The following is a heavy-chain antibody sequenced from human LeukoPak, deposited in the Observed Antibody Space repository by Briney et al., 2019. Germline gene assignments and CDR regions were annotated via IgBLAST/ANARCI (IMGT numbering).Heavy chain of an antibody. CDR2: IYTSGST. J-gene: IGHJ6*03. Sequence: SETPSLTCTVSGGSISSSSYYWSWIRQPAGKGLEWIGRIYTSGSTNYNPSLKSRVTMLVDTSKNQFSLKLSSVTAADTAVYYCAREYYYDSSGCYGPYYYYYYMDVWGKGTTVTVSS. CDR3: AREYYYDSSGCYGPYYYYYYMDV. D-gene: IGHD3-22*01. CDR1: GGSISSSSYY. V-gene: IGHV4-61*02.